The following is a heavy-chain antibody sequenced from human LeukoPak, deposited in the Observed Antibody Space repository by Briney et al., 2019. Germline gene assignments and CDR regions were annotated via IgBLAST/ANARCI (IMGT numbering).Heavy chain of an antibody. CDR1: GFTFSSYA. Sequence: GGSLRLSCAASGFTFSSYAMHWVRQAPGKGLEWVAVISYDGSNKYYADSVKGRFTISRDNAKNSLYLQMNSLRAEDTAVYYCAAGNTILDVWGQGTTVTVSS. J-gene: IGHJ6*02. CDR2: ISYDGSNK. CDR3: AAGNTILDV. D-gene: IGHD3-3*01. V-gene: IGHV3-30-3*01.